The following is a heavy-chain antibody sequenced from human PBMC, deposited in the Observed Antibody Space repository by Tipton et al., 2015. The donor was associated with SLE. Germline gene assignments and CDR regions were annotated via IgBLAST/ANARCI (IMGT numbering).Heavy chain of an antibody. J-gene: IGHJ4*02. Sequence: TLSLTCTVSGGSINSYYWSWIRQPPGKGLEWIGYIYYNGSTNYNPSLKSRVTISVDTSKNQFSLKLSSVTAADTAVYYCARGSCYFDYWGQGTLVTVSS. CDR1: GGSINSYY. V-gene: IGHV4-59*01. CDR3: ARGSCYFDY. CDR2: IYYNGST.